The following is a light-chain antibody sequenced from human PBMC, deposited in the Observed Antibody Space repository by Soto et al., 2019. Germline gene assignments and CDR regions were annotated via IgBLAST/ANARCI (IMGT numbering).Light chain of an antibody. V-gene: IGKV1-5*01. CDR3: QQYNSYPPT. CDR2: DAS. Sequence: DIEMTQSPSTLSASVGDRVTITCRASQSISSWLAWYQQKPGKAPKLLIYDASSLESGVPSRFSGSGSGTEFTLTISSLQPDDFATYYCQQYNSYPPTFGGGTKVDIK. J-gene: IGKJ4*01. CDR1: QSISSW.